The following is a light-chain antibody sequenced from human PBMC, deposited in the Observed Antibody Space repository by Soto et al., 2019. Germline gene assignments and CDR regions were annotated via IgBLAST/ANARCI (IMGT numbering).Light chain of an antibody. J-gene: IGKJ3*01. CDR2: GAS. CDR1: QSVSSTY. Sequence: EIVLTQSPGTLSLSPGERATLSCRASQSVSSTYLGWYQQKPGQAPRLLIYGASSRDTGIPDRFSGSGSGTDFTLTISRLEPEDFAVYYCQQYGSSPFTFGPGTKVDIK. V-gene: IGKV3-20*01. CDR3: QQYGSSPFT.